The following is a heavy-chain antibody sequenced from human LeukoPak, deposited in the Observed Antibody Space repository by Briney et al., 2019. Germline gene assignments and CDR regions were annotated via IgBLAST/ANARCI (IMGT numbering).Heavy chain of an antibody. Sequence: LSLTCTVSGGSISSYYWSWFRQAPGKGLEWVGFIKSKAYGGTIEYAASVTGRFTISRDDSKSIASLQMNSLKTEDTAVYYCTRDRLGYTYGAPFDYWGQGTLVTVSS. V-gene: IGHV3-49*03. J-gene: IGHJ4*01. CDR3: TRDRLGYTYGAPFDY. D-gene: IGHD5-18*01. CDR2: IKSKAYGGTI. CDR1: GGSISSYY.